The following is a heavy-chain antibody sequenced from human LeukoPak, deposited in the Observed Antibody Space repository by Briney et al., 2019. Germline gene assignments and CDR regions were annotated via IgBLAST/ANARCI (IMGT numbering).Heavy chain of an antibody. CDR3: AREVFRWRITMVRGVSPSFDI. D-gene: IGHD3-10*01. J-gene: IGHJ3*02. Sequence: SETLSLTCAVYGGSFSGYYWSWIRQPPGKGLEWIGEINHSGSTNYNPSLKSRVTISVDTSKNQFSLKLSSVTAADTAVYYCAREVFRWRITMVRGVSPSFDIWGQGTMATVSS. V-gene: IGHV4-34*01. CDR1: GGSFSGYY. CDR2: INHSGST.